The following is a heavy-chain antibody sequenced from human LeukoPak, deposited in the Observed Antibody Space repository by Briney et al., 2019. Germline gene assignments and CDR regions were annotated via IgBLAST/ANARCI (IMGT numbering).Heavy chain of an antibody. J-gene: IGHJ3*02. V-gene: IGHV4-59*12. Sequence: KASETLSLTCAVYGGSFSGYYWSWIRQPPGKGLEWAGFVYYIGTTNYNPSLKSRVTISLGTSKNQFSLRLSSVTAADTAVYYCARGGNDAFDIWGQGTVVTVSS. D-gene: IGHD4-23*01. CDR1: GGSFSGYY. CDR3: ARGGNDAFDI. CDR2: VYYIGTT.